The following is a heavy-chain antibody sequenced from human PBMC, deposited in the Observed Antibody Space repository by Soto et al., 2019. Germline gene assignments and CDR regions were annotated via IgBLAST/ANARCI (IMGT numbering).Heavy chain of an antibody. CDR3: ARDLWFGELLFLGV. CDR2: MNPNSGNT. J-gene: IGHJ6*04. CDR1: GYTFTSYD. V-gene: IGHV1-8*01. Sequence: ASVKVSCKASGYTFTSYDINWVRQATGQGLEWMGWMNPNSGNTGYAQEFQGRVTMTRNTSISTAYMELSSLRSEDTTVYYCARDLWFGELLFLGVWGKGTTVTVSS. D-gene: IGHD3-10*01.